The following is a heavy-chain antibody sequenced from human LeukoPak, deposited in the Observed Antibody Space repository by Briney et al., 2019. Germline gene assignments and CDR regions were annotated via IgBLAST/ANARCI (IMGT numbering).Heavy chain of an antibody. CDR3: ARDVAGSLDY. Sequence: PGGSLRLSCAASGFTFSSYEMNWVRQAPGKGLEWVSYISSSGSTIYYADSVKGRFTISRDNAKNSLYLQMNSLRVEDTAVYYCARDVAGSLDYWGQGTLVTVSS. CDR1: GFTFSSYE. J-gene: IGHJ4*02. CDR2: ISSSGSTI. D-gene: IGHD1-26*01. V-gene: IGHV3-48*03.